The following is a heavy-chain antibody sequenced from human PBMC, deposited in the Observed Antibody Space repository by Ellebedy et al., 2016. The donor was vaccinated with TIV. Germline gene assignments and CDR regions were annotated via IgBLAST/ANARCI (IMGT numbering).Heavy chain of an antibody. CDR2: INPSDGDT. D-gene: IGHD6-6*01. J-gene: IGHJ4*02. Sequence: ASVKVSXKASGYTFTSYYLHWVRQAPGQRLEWMGIINPSDGDTRYAQKFQGRVTMTRDTSTSRVYMELSSLRSGDAAVYYCARTPRIAARYPYEYWGQGTLVTVSS. CDR1: GYTFTSYY. V-gene: IGHV1-46*01. CDR3: ARTPRIAARYPYEY.